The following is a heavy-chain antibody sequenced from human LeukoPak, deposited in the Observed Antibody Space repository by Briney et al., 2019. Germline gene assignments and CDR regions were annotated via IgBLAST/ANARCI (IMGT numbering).Heavy chain of an antibody. CDR2: ISSSSSYI. J-gene: IGHJ4*02. Sequence: GGSLRLSCAASGFTFNSYAMSWVRQAPGKGLEWVSSISSSSSYIYYADSVKGRFTISRDNAKNSLYLQMNSLRAEDTAVYYCARDWYYYDSSGYGYWGQGTLVTVSS. CDR1: GFTFNSYA. D-gene: IGHD3-22*01. CDR3: ARDWYYYDSSGYGY. V-gene: IGHV3-21*01.